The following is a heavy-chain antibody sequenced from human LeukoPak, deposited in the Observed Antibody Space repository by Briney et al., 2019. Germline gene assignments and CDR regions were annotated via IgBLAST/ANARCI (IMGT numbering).Heavy chain of an antibody. Sequence: ASVKVSCKVSGYTLTELSMHWVRQAPGKGLEWMGGFDPEDGETIYAQKFQGRVTMTEDTSTDTAYMELSSLRSEDMAVYYCARGGTSGYGQFNYHYYMDVWGKGTTVTISS. CDR2: FDPEDGET. CDR1: GYTLTELS. CDR3: ARGGTSGYGQFNYHYYMDV. D-gene: IGHD5-12*01. V-gene: IGHV1-24*01. J-gene: IGHJ6*03.